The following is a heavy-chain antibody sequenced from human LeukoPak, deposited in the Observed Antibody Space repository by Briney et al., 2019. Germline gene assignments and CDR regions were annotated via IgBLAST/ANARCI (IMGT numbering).Heavy chain of an antibody. V-gene: IGHV1-3*01. Sequence: ASVKVSCKASGYTFTSYAMHWVRQAPGQRLEWMGWINAGNGNTKYSQKFQGRVTITRDTSASTAYMELSSLRSEDTAVYYCARNEVEVVVAATRYSWFDPWGQGTLVTVSS. CDR3: ARNEVEVVVAATRYSWFDP. CDR1: GYTFTSYA. J-gene: IGHJ5*02. D-gene: IGHD2-15*01. CDR2: INAGNGNT.